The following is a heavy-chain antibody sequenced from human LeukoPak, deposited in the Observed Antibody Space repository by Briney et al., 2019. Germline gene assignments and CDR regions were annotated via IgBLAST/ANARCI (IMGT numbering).Heavy chain of an antibody. Sequence: PSETLSLTCAVYGGSFNDHWWSWIRQPPGKGLEWIGEINHSGSTNYNPSLKSRVTISEDTSKNQFSLKLSSLTAADTAVYYCARGPVLDYDSGGYYYFDYWGQGTLVTVSS. V-gene: IGHV4-34*01. CDR3: ARGPVLDYDSGGYYYFDY. D-gene: IGHD3-22*01. CDR1: GGSFNDHW. CDR2: INHSGST. J-gene: IGHJ4*02.